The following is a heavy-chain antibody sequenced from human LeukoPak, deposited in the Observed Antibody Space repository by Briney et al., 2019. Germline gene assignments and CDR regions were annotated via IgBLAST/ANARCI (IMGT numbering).Heavy chain of an antibody. D-gene: IGHD5-12*01. CDR2: IIPIFGIA. CDR3: ARDRDVDIVATEYYFDY. V-gene: IGHV1-69*04. CDR1: GGTFSSYA. J-gene: IGHJ4*02. Sequence: SVKVSCKASGGTFSSYAISWVRQAPGQGLEWMGRIIPIFGIANYAQKFQGRVTITADKSTSTAYMELSSLRSEDTAVYYCARDRDVDIVATEYYFDYWGQGTLVTVSS.